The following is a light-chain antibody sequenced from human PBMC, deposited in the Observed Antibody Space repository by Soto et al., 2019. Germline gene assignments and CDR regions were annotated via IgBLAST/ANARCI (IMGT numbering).Light chain of an antibody. Sequence: EIVLTQSPATLSLSPGERATLSCRASPSVSSYLAWYQQKPGQAPRLLIYDASNRATGIPARFSGSGSGTDFTLTISSLEPEDFAVYYCQQRSNWLLTFGPGTKVDIK. CDR1: PSVSSY. J-gene: IGKJ3*01. CDR3: QQRSNWLLT. CDR2: DAS. V-gene: IGKV3-11*01.